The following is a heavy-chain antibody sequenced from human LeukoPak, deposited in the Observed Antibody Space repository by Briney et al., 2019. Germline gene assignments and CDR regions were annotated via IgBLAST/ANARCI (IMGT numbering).Heavy chain of an antibody. CDR1: GYTFTGYY. Sequence: ASVKVSXKASGYTFTGYYMHWVRQAPGQGLEWMGRINPNSGGTNYAQKFQGRVTMTRDTSISTAYMELSRLRSDDTAVYYCASLFTMVRELKDYWGQGTLVTVSS. V-gene: IGHV1-2*06. D-gene: IGHD3-10*01. J-gene: IGHJ4*02. CDR3: ASLFTMVRELKDY. CDR2: INPNSGGT.